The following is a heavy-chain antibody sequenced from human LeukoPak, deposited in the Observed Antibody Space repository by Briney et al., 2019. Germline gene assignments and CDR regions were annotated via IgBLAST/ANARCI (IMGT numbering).Heavy chain of an antibody. D-gene: IGHD3-3*01. Sequence: GRSLRLSCAASGFTFSSYSMNWVRQAPGKGLEWVSYISSSSSTIYYADSVKGRFTISRDNAKNSLYLQMNSLRAEDTAVYYCARDLSDYDFWSGYYPCCTFDYWGQGTLVTVSS. CDR2: ISSSSSTI. V-gene: IGHV3-48*01. CDR3: ARDLSDYDFWSGYYPCCTFDY. J-gene: IGHJ4*02. CDR1: GFTFSSYS.